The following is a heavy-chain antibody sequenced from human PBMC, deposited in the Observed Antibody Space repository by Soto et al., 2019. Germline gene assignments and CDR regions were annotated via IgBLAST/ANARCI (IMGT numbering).Heavy chain of an antibody. V-gene: IGHV4-59*01. CDR3: ARGDFWSGYYLDY. J-gene: IGHJ4*02. CDR1: GGSISSYY. CDR2: IYYSGST. Sequence: SETLSLTCTVSGGSISSYYWSWIRQPPGKGLEWIGYIYYSGSTNYNPSLKSRVTISVDTSKNQFSLKLSSVTAADTAVYYCARGDFWSGYYLDYWGQGTLVTVSS. D-gene: IGHD3-3*01.